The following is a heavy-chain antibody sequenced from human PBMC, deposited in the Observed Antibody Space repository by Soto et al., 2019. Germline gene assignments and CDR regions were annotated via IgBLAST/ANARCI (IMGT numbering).Heavy chain of an antibody. CDR3: AKDLGLEAARPHDVWFDP. CDR1: GFTFSSYA. J-gene: IGHJ5*02. V-gene: IGHV3-23*01. D-gene: IGHD6-6*01. CDR2: ISGSGGST. Sequence: GGSLRLSCAASGFTFSSYAMSWVRQAPGKGLEWVSAISGSGGSTYYADSVKGRFTISRDNSKNTLYLQMNSLRAEDTAVYYCAKDLGLEAARPHDVWFDPWGQGTLVTVSS.